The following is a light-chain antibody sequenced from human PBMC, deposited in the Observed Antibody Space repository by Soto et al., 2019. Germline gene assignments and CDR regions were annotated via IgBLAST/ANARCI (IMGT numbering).Light chain of an antibody. CDR2: DVS. Sequence: EIVMTQSPATLAVSPGVRATLSCRASQSISDTLAWYQQKPGQAPRLLIYDVSTRATGIPARFSGSGSGTDFTLTISSLEPEDFAVYYCQQRSDWPLTFGGGTKVDI. J-gene: IGKJ4*01. V-gene: IGKV3-11*01. CDR1: QSISDT. CDR3: QQRSDWPLT.